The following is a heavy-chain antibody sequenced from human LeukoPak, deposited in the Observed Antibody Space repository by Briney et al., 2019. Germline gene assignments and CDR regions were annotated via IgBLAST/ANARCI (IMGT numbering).Heavy chain of an antibody. CDR1: GYTFTGYY. J-gene: IGHJ2*01. CDR2: INPNSGGT. V-gene: IGHV1-2*02. D-gene: IGHD3-22*01. CDR3: ARERYYDSSGVWYFDL. Sequence: GASVKVSCKASGYTFTGYYIHWVRQAPGQGLEWMGWINPNSGGTNYAQKFQGRVTMTRDTSISTAYMELSRLRSDDTAVYYCARERYYDSSGVWYFDLWGRGTLVTVSS.